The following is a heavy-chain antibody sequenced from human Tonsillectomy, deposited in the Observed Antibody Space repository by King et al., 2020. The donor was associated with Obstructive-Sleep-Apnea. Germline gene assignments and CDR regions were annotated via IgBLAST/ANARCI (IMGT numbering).Heavy chain of an antibody. J-gene: IGHJ6*02. D-gene: IGHD3-10*01. V-gene: IGHV4-39*07. Sequence: QLQESGPGLVKPSETLSLTCTVSGGSISSSSYYWGWIRQPPGKGLEGIGSTIYIGVTYYNPPLKCLVTISVDTSKNQFSLKLSSVTAADTAVYYCARVDRGVDYYYGMDVWGQGTTVTVSS. CDR1: GGSISSSSYY. CDR2: TIYIGVT. CDR3: ARVDRGVDYYYGMDV.